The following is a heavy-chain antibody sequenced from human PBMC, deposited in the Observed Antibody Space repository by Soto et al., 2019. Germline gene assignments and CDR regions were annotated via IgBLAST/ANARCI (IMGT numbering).Heavy chain of an antibody. J-gene: IGHJ4*02. CDR3: ARHRPGGGGSCYDY. CDR1: GGSISSYY. Sequence: SETLSLTCTVSGGSISSYYWSWIRQPPGKGLEWIGYIYYSGSTNYNPSLKSRVTISVDTSKNQFSLKLSSVTAADTAVYYCARHRPGGGGSCYDYWGQGTLVTVSS. CDR2: IYYSGST. D-gene: IGHD2-15*01. V-gene: IGHV4-59*08.